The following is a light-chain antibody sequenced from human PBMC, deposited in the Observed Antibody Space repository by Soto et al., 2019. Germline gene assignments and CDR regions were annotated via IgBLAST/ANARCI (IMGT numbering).Light chain of an antibody. V-gene: IGLV2-8*01. CDR2: EVS. Sequence: QSALTQPPSASGSLGQSVTISCTGTSSDVGGYKYVSWYQQHPGKDPKVMIYEVSRRPSGVPDRFSASKSGNTASLTVSGLQAEDEADYYCSAYAGSHVVFGGGTKLTVL. CDR1: SSDVGGYKY. J-gene: IGLJ2*01. CDR3: SAYAGSHVV.